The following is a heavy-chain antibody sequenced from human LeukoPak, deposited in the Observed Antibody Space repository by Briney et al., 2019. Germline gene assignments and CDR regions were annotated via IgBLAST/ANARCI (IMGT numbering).Heavy chain of an antibody. CDR2: IRAYNGNT. CDR1: GYTFTSYG. J-gene: IGHJ3*02. CDR3: ASRLGYCSGGSCYRGAFDI. D-gene: IGHD2-15*01. Sequence: GASVKVSCKASGYTFTSYGISWVRQAPGQGLEWMGWIRAYNGNTNYAQKLQGRVTMTTDTSTSTAYMELRSLRSDDTAVYYCASRLGYCSGGSCYRGAFDIWGQGTMVTVSS. V-gene: IGHV1-18*01.